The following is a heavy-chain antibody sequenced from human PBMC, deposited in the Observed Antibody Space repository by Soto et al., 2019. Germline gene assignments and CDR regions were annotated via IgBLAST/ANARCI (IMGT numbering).Heavy chain of an antibody. CDR1: GFTFSSYG. J-gene: IGHJ4*02. CDR2: IWHDGSNQ. V-gene: IGHV3-33*01. Sequence: QVQLVESGGGVVQPGRCLRLSCAASGFTFSSYGMQWVRQAPGKGLEWVAVIWHDGSNQYYADSVKGRFTVSRDNSKNTLYLQLNSLRVEDTAVYYCARERGQIDYWGQGTLVTVSS. CDR3: ARERGQIDY.